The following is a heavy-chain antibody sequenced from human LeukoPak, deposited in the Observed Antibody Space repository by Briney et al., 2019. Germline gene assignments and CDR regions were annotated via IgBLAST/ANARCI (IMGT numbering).Heavy chain of an antibody. CDR3: ARDPSAVALGTDG. D-gene: IGHD6-13*01. CDR1: GVTVGNNY. CDR2: IYSGSAT. J-gene: IGHJ4*02. Sequence: GGSLRLSCAASGVTVGNNYMIWVRQAPGKGLEWVSRIYSGSATNYADSVKGRFTISRDSSKNTLFLQLNSLRAEDTAEYYGARDPSAVALGTDGWGQGTLVTVSS. V-gene: IGHV3-66*01.